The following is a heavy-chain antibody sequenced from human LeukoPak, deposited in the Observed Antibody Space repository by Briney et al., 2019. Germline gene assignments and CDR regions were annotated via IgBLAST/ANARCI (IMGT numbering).Heavy chain of an antibody. Sequence: GGSLRLSCAASGLTVSSNYMTWIRQAPRKGLEWVSIIYSGGNTYYADSVKGRFAISRGNSKNTVYLQMNSLRAEDTAVYYCVNLPGGGYWGQGTLVTVSS. CDR2: IYSGGNT. CDR1: GLTVSSNY. J-gene: IGHJ4*02. CDR3: VNLPGGGY. D-gene: IGHD7-27*01. V-gene: IGHV3-66*02.